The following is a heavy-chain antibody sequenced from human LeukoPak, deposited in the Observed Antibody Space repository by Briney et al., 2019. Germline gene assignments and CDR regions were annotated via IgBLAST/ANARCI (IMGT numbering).Heavy chain of an antibody. CDR3: ARGPLTSFWYFDL. CDR2: IYHSGST. D-gene: IGHD3-16*01. J-gene: IGHJ2*01. CDR1: GGSISSGGYS. V-gene: IGHV4-30-2*01. Sequence: SETLSLTCAVSGGSISSGGYSWSWIRQPPGKGLEWIGYIYHSGSTYYNPSLKSRVTISVDTSKNQFSLKLSSVTAADTAVYYCARGPLTSFWYFDLWGRGTLVTVSS.